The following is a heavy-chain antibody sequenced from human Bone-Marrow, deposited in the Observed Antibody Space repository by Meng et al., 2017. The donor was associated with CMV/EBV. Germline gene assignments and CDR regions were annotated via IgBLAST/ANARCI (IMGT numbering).Heavy chain of an antibody. CDR2: LYCTGST. D-gene: IGHD6-25*01. Sequence: SLTCSISGGSISSDGYFWNWIRQHPGKGLEWIGYLYCTGSTSYNPSLESRVTISADTSKNQFSLKLNSVTDADTAVYYCARGAAAYPWGRGILVTVSS. CDR1: GGSISSDGYF. CDR3: ARGAAAYP. J-gene: IGHJ5*02. V-gene: IGHV4-31*03.